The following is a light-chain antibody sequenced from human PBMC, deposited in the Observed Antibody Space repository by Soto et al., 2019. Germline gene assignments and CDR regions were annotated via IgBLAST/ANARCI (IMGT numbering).Light chain of an antibody. CDR2: EVS. CDR1: SGDVGSCNL. CDR3: WSYAGDSTFV. Sequence: PVLNQPASVSGSPGQSITISCTGSSGDVGSCNLVSWYQQPPGKAPKFMIYEVSKRPLGVSNRFSGSKSGNPASLTISGLQAEDEAVYYCWSYAGDSTFVFGTGTKVTVL. J-gene: IGLJ1*01. V-gene: IGLV2-23*02.